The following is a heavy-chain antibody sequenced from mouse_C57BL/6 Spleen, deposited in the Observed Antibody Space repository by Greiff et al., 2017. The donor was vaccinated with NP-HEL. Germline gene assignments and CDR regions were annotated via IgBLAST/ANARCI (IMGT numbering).Heavy chain of an antibody. CDR1: GFSLTSYG. D-gene: IGHD1-1*01. CDR3: ARGDYYGSKDYAMDY. V-gene: IGHV2-2*01. CDR2: IWSGGST. J-gene: IGHJ4*01. Sequence: QVQLQQSGPGLAQPSQSLSITCTVSGFSLTSYGVHWVRQSPGKGLEWLGVIWSGGSTDYNAAFISRLGISKDISKSQVFFKINSLQAGDTAIYYCARGDYYGSKDYAMDYWGQGTSVTVSS.